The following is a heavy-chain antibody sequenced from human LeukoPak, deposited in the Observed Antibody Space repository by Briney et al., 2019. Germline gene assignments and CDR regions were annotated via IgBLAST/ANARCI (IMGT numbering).Heavy chain of an antibody. J-gene: IGHJ1*01. CDR1: GFTFSNSA. CDR3: AHHSTVTTWYFQH. Sequence: GGSLRLSCAASGFTFSNSAMSWVRQAPGKGLEWVSTISGSGANTYYADSVKGRFTISRDNSKNTLYLQMNSLRAADTAVYYCAHHSTVTTWYFQHWGQGTLVTVSS. D-gene: IGHD4-17*01. CDR2: ISGSGANT. V-gene: IGHV3-23*01.